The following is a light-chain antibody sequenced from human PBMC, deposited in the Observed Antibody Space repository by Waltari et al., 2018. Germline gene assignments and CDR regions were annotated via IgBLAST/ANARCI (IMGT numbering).Light chain of an antibody. CDR1: QAIRND. V-gene: IGKV1-6*01. J-gene: IGKJ1*01. CDR2: AAS. Sequence: AIQMTHSPSSLSASVGDRVTITCRASQAIRNDLGWYQKNPVKAPKRLIYAASSLQSGVPSRFCRRGSGTDFTLTICSLPPEAFSTYFCLQYYNYPCTFGQGPKVAI. CDR3: LQYYNYPCT.